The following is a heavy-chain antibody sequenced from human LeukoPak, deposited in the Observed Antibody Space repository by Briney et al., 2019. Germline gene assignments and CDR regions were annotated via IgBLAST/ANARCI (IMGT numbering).Heavy chain of an antibody. CDR2: IYYSGST. J-gene: IGHJ1*01. D-gene: IGHD4-17*01. Sequence: SETQSLTCTVSGDSISSSNYYWGWTRLPPGKGLEWIGSIYYSGSTYYNPSLKSRVTISVDTSKNQFSLKLSSVTAADTAVYYCARHSAMTTGYFQHWGQGTLVTVSS. V-gene: IGHV4-39*01. CDR1: GDSISSSNYY. CDR3: ARHSAMTTGYFQH.